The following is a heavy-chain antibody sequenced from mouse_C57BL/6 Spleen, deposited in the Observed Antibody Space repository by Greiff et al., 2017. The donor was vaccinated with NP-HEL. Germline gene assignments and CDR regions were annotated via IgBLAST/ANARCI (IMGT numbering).Heavy chain of an antibody. V-gene: IGHV10-1*01. D-gene: IGHD2-5*01. CDR2: IRSKSNNYAT. J-gene: IGHJ1*03. Sequence: EVKLVESGGGLVQPKGSLKLSCAASGFSFHTYAMNWVRQAPGQGLEWVARIRSKSNNYATYYADSVKDRFTISSDDSESMLYLQMNNLKTEDTAMYYCVRHRSNYAYWYFDVWGTGTTVTVSS. CDR1: GFSFHTYA. CDR3: VRHRSNYAYWYFDV.